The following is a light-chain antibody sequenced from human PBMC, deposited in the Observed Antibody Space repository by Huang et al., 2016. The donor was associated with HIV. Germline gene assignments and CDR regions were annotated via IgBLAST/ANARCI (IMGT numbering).Light chain of an antibody. CDR1: QSVSTG. CDR3: QQRSNWATIT. CDR2: DAS. Sequence: EIVLTQFPATLSLSPGERATLSCRASQSVSTGLAWYQQKPGQAPRHLIYDASKRATGFPARFSGSGSGTDVTITISSLEREDFAVYYCQQRSNWATITFGGGTKVEIK. J-gene: IGKJ4*01. V-gene: IGKV3-11*01.